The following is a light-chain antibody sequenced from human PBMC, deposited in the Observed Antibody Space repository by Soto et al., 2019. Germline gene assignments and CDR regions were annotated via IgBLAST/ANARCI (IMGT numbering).Light chain of an antibody. V-gene: IGKV1-39*01. CDR2: ETS. J-gene: IGKJ2*01. CDR1: QSLGRR. Sequence: DIQMTQSPSSLSASLGDRVTISCRASQSLGRRLTWYQQKPGEAPKLLIYETSNLQNGVPSRFSGSGSETDFTLTINSLQPEDFATYYCQQSFGPPYTFGQGTKLE. CDR3: QQSFGPPYT.